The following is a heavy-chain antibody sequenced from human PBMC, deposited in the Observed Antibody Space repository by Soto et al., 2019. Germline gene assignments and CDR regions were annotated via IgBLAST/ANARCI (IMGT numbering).Heavy chain of an antibody. CDR1: GGTFSSYA. V-gene: IGHV1-69*13. Sequence: SVKVSCKASGGTFSSYAISWVRQAPGQGLEWMGGIIPIFGTANYAQKFQGRVTITADESTSTAYMELSSLRSEDTAVYYCARGRGRGIAAAGSFDYWGQGTLVTVSS. D-gene: IGHD6-13*01. CDR2: IIPIFGTA. J-gene: IGHJ4*02. CDR3: ARGRGRGIAAAGSFDY.